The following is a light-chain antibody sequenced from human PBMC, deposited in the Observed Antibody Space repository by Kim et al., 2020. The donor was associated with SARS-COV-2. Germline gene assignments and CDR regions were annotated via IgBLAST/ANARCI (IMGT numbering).Light chain of an antibody. Sequence: EIVLTQSPGTLSLSSGERATLSCRASQSVSSNSLAWYQQKRGQAPRLLIYGASSRATGIPDRFSGSGSGTDFSLTISRLEPEDSAVYSCLQYGNAPWTFGQGTKVDIK. CDR2: GAS. CDR1: QSVSSNS. J-gene: IGKJ1*01. V-gene: IGKV3-20*01. CDR3: LQYGNAPWT.